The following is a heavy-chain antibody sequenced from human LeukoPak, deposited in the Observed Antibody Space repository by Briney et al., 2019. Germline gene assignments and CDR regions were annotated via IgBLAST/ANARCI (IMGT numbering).Heavy chain of an antibody. CDR3: ARDHRYFYGSGSHFDY. Sequence: ASVTVSCMASGYTFTGYYVHWVRQAPGQGLEWMGWINPSSGVTNYAQKFQGRVTMTGDTSISTAYMELSRLSSDDTAVYFCARDHRYFYGSGSHFDYWGQGTLVTVSS. CDR2: INPSSGVT. CDR1: GYTFTGYY. J-gene: IGHJ4*02. D-gene: IGHD3-10*01. V-gene: IGHV1-2*02.